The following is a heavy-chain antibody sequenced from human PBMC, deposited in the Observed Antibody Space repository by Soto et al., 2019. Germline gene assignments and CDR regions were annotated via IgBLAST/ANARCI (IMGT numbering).Heavy chain of an antibody. CDR2: IDPNNGNT. V-gene: IGHV1-18*01. CDR1: GYTFTTFG. Sequence: QVQLVQSGAEVKEPGASLKVSCKASGYTFTTFGISWVRQAPGRGLEWMGWIDPNNGNTKDAQKFQGRVTMTTDTYTSTAYMELRSLRSDDTAVYYCAKEYCDSSRCYLPDYWGQGALVTVSS. D-gene: IGHD2-2*01. CDR3: AKEYCDSSRCYLPDY. J-gene: IGHJ4*02.